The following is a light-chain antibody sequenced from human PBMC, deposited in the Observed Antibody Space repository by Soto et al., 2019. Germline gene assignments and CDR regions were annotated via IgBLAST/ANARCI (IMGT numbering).Light chain of an antibody. CDR3: QQYDNWTPAWT. CDR1: QSLSNN. V-gene: IGKV3-15*01. J-gene: IGKJ1*01. Sequence: DIELTQSPASLSSSPGERATISCRASQSLSNNIYLAWYQQKPGQAPRPLIYGASTRATGIPARFSGSGSGTEFTLTISSLQSEDFAVYSCQQYDNWTPAWTFGQGTKVDIK. CDR2: GAS.